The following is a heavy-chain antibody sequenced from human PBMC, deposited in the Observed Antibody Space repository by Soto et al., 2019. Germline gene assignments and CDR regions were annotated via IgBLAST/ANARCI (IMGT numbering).Heavy chain of an antibody. J-gene: IGHJ5*02. CDR2: IRVGGGDT. D-gene: IGHD6-19*01. Sequence: EVRLLESGGGLAQPGGSRRLSCAASGFTFSSAAMNWVRQAPGKGLEWVSSIRVGGGDTFYADSVRGRFTVSRDISWNPLYLQMNSLRAEDTAIYYCAKCSAGTVRTSGWCNWFDPWGQGTVVTVSS. V-gene: IGHV3-23*01. CDR3: AKCSAGTVRTSGWCNWFDP. CDR1: GFTFSSAA.